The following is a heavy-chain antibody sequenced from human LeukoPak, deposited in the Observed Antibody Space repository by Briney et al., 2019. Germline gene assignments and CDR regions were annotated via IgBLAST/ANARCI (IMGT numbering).Heavy chain of an antibody. CDR2: ISGNSGSN. J-gene: IGHJ5*02. V-gene: IGHV3-23*01. CDR3: AKESGGAGDRRIASCYLGA. D-gene: IGHD2-15*01. CDR1: GFTFSNYA. Sequence: GGSLRLSCAASGFTFSNYAMTWVRQAPGKGLEWVSTISGNSGSNYYADSVKGRFTIYRDNSKNTLYLQMDSLRAEDTAAYFCAKESGGAGDRRIASCYLGACGQGAPVAVSS.